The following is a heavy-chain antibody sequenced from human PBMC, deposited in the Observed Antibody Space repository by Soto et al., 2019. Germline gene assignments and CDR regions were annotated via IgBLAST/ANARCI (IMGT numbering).Heavy chain of an antibody. Sequence: EVQLLESGGDLVQPGGSLRLSCVASGFSFDNYGMSWVRQAPGKGLEWVSAIKSDGSSTYYAASVKDRFTISRDNSKNTLYLQLNSMRAEDTAVYYCAQLGLMTFSHKHYFHPWGRGTLVTVSS. CDR1: GFSFDNYG. CDR3: AQLGLMTFSHKHYFHP. CDR2: IKSDGSST. V-gene: IGHV3-23*01. J-gene: IGHJ5*02. D-gene: IGHD3-10*01.